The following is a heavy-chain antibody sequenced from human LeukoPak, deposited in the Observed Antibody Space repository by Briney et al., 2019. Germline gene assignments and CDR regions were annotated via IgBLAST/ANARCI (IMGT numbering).Heavy chain of an antibody. V-gene: IGHV3-53*01. CDR3: ATSKSTVTAFDY. CDR1: GFTVSSNY. Sequence: GGSLRLSCAASGFTVSSNYMSWVRQAPGKWLEWVSVIYSGGSTYYADSVKGRFTISRDNSKNTLYLQMNSLRAEDTAVYYCATSKSTVTAFDYWGQGTLVTVSS. D-gene: IGHD4-17*01. CDR2: IYSGGST. J-gene: IGHJ4*02.